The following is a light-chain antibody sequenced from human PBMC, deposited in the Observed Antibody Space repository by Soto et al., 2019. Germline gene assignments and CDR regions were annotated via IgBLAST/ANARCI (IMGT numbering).Light chain of an antibody. Sequence: EIVLTQSPGTLSLSPGERATLSCRASQSVSSNNLAWYQQKPGQASKVLIYRASIRATGIPDRFTGSGSGTDFTLTISRLEPEDFAVYYCQQYGSSPLTFGGGTKV. V-gene: IGKV3-20*01. J-gene: IGKJ4*01. CDR3: QQYGSSPLT. CDR1: QSVSSNN. CDR2: RAS.